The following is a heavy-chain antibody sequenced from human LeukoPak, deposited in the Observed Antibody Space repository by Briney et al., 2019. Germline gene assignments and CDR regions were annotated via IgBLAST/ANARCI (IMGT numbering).Heavy chain of an antibody. CDR1: GFTFSSYW. CDR3: AKYASGTYSAWYFDL. Sequence: GGSLRLSCAVSGFTFSSYWMHWVRQAPGEGLVWVSRISSDGSGTSYADSVKGRFTISRDNAKNTLYLQMNSLRAEDTGVYYCAKYASGTYSAWYFDLWGRGTLVTVSS. CDR2: ISSDGSGT. V-gene: IGHV3-74*01. J-gene: IGHJ2*01. D-gene: IGHD3-10*01.